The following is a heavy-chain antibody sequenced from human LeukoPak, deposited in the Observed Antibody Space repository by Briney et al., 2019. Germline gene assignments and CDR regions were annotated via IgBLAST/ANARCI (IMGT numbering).Heavy chain of an antibody. CDR1: GFTFSSYG. Sequence: PGGSLRLSCAASGFTFSSYGMHWVRQAPGKGLEWVAVISDDGSNKYYADSVKGRFTISRDNSKNTLYLQMNSLRAEDTAVYYCAKDSTTTSIVGATTIDYWGQGTLVTVSS. J-gene: IGHJ4*02. CDR2: ISDDGSNK. CDR3: AKDSTTTSIVGATTIDY. D-gene: IGHD1-26*01. V-gene: IGHV3-30*18.